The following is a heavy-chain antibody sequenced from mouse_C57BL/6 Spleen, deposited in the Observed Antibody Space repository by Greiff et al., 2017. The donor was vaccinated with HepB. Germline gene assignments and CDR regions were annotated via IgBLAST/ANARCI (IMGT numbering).Heavy chain of an antibody. V-gene: IGHV7-3*01. CDR1: GFTFTDYY. Sequence: EVQLVESGGGLVQPGGSLSLSCAASGFTFTDYYMSWVRQPPGKALEWLGFIRNKANGYTTESSASVKGRFTISRDNSQSILDLHMNALSAEDSATYYCARYIRVVNYCDYWGQGSTRTGAS. D-gene: IGHD1-1*01. CDR2: IRNKANGYTT. J-gene: IGHJ2*01. CDR3: ARYIRVVNYCDY.